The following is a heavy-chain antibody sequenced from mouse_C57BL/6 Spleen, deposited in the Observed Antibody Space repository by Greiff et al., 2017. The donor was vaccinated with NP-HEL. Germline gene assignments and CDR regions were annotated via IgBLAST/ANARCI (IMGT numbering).Heavy chain of an antibody. CDR2: ISSGGSYT. CDR3: ARLDSSGYFFDY. D-gene: IGHD3-2*02. CDR1: GFTFSSYG. J-gene: IGHJ2*01. V-gene: IGHV5-6*01. Sequence: EVQRVESGGDLVKPGGSLKLSCAASGFTFSSYGMSWVRQTPDKRLEWVATISSGGSYTYYPDSVKGRFTISRENAKNTLYLQMSSLKSEDTAMYYCARLDSSGYFFDYWGQGTTLTVSS.